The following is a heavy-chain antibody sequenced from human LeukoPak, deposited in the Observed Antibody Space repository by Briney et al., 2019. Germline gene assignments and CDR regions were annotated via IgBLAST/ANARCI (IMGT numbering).Heavy chain of an antibody. D-gene: IGHD1-7*01. V-gene: IGHV3-9*01. CDR3: AKDKGWNYYFDY. J-gene: IGHJ4*02. CDR2: ISWNSGSI. Sequence: SLRLSCAASGFTFDDYAMHWVRQAPGKGLEWVSGISWNSGSIGYADSVKGRFTISRDNAKNSLYLQMNSLRAEDTALYYCAKDKGWNYYFDYWGQGTLVTVSS. CDR1: GFTFDDYA.